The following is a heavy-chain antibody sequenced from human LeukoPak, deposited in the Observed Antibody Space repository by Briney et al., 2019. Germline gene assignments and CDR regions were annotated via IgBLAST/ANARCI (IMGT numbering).Heavy chain of an antibody. Sequence: SETLSLTCTVSGCSISSSSYYWGWIRQPPGKGLEWIGSIYYSGSTYYNPSLKRRVTISVDTSKNPFSLKLSSVTPADTAVYYCARYGQTAMVDYWGQGTLVTVSS. CDR2: IYYSGST. CDR3: ARYGQTAMVDY. V-gene: IGHV4-39*01. CDR1: GCSISSSSYY. J-gene: IGHJ4*02. D-gene: IGHD5-18*01.